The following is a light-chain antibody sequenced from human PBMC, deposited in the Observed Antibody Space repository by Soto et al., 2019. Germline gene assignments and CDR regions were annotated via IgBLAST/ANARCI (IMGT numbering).Light chain of an antibody. CDR1: RSDVGGFRY. V-gene: IGLV2-14*01. CDR3: AAWDDSLSGVV. CDR2: EVS. Sequence: QSALTQPASVSGSPGQSITISCTGTRSDVGGFRYVSWFQHHPGRAPKLLIYEVSYRPSGVSNRFSGSKSGNTASLTISGLQAEDEADYYCAAWDDSLSGVVFGGGTKLTVL. J-gene: IGLJ2*01.